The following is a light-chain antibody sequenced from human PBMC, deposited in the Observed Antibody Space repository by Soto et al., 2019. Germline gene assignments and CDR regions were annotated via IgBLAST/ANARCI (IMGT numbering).Light chain of an antibody. Sequence: EIVLTQSPGTLSLSPGERATLSCRASQSVSTRSLAWYQQKPGQAPRLLISGASSRAADIPDRFSGSGSGKSFTLTIKKLEAENFAIYYCQQYDSSPPTFGQGTKVE. CDR1: QSVSTRS. CDR3: QQYDSSPPT. J-gene: IGKJ1*01. V-gene: IGKV3-20*01. CDR2: GAS.